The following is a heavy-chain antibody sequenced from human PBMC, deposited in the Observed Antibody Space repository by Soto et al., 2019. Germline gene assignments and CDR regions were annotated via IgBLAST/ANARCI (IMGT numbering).Heavy chain of an antibody. J-gene: IGHJ5*02. Sequence: SETLSLTCAVYGGSFSGYFWSWIRQPPGKGLEWIGEIFHGGSTNYSPSLKTRVTISVDTSKNHFSLELSSVTAADTAVYYCARGIQEGFDPWGQGTLVT. V-gene: IGHV4-34*01. D-gene: IGHD5-18*01. CDR2: IFHGGST. CDR1: GGSFSGYF. CDR3: ARGIQEGFDP.